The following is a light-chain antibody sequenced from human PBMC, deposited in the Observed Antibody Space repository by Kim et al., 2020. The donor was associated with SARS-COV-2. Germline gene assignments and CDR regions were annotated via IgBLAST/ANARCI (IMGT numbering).Light chain of an antibody. CDR3: MQALHTSN. Sequence: DIWLTQSPLSLPVTPGEPASISCRSSRSLIHPNGHSYLDWYVQKPGQSPQLLIYLSSIRASGVPDRFSGSGSGTEFTLRISRVEPEDVGVYYCMQALHTSNFGQGTRLEIK. CDR2: LSS. J-gene: IGKJ5*01. V-gene: IGKV2-28*01. CDR1: RSLIHPNGHSY.